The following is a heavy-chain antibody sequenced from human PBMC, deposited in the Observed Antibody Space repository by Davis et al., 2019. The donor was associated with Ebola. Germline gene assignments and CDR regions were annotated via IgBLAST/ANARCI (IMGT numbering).Heavy chain of an antibody. Sequence: SETLSLTCTVSGGSISSSSYYWTWIRQPPGKGLEWMGEINHFGRTNFNPSLKSRLWLSVDTSKNQVVLNVTSVTAADTAVYYCSKGRARGVADAYSRWGGYYAMDVWGQGTTVTVSS. V-gene: IGHV4-39*06. CDR1: GGSISSSSYY. CDR3: SKGRARGVADAYSRWGGYYAMDV. D-gene: IGHD2-21*01. CDR2: INHFGRT. J-gene: IGHJ6*02.